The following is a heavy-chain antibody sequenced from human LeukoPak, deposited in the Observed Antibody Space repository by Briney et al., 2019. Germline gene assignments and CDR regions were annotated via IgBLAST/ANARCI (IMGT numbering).Heavy chain of an antibody. D-gene: IGHD4-17*01. CDR1: GFTVSSYG. Sequence: GGSLRLSCAASGFTVSSYGMHWVRQAPGKGLEWVAVIWYDGSNKYYADSVKGRFTISRDNSKNTLYLQMNSLRAEDTAVYYCARDLTRATVTTSFDYWGQGTLVTVSS. V-gene: IGHV3-33*01. CDR2: IWYDGSNK. J-gene: IGHJ4*02. CDR3: ARDLTRATVTTSFDY.